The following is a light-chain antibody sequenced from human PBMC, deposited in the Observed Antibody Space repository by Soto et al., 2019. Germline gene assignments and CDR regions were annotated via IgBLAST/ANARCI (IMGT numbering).Light chain of an antibody. CDR2: DAS. Sequence: EILLTQSPATLSLSPGERATLSCRSSQSVSSYLAWYQQKSGQAPRLLIYDASNRATGIPARFSGSGSGTDFTLTISSLEPEDFAVYYCQQRSNWPTFGGGTKVEIK. V-gene: IGKV3-11*01. CDR3: QQRSNWPT. CDR1: QSVSSY. J-gene: IGKJ4*01.